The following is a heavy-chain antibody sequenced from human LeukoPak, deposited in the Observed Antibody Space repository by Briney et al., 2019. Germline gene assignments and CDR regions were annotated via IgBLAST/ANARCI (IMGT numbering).Heavy chain of an antibody. CDR3: ARVTTHIVVVTASDAFDI. D-gene: IGHD2-21*02. V-gene: IGHV4-59*01. CDR1: GGSISSYY. CDR2: IYYSGST. Sequence: SETLSLTCTVSGGSISSYYWSWIRQPPGRAVVWSGYIYYSGSTNYNPSLKSRVTISVDTSKNQFSLKLSSVTAADTAVYYCARVTTHIVVVTASDAFDIWGQGTMVTVSS. J-gene: IGHJ3*02.